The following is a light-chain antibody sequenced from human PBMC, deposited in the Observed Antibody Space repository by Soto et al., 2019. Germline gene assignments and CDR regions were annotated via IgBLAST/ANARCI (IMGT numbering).Light chain of an antibody. CDR2: AAS. CDR1: QSISSY. Sequence: DIHMTQSPSSLSESVGDRVNITCRASQSISSYLNWYQQKPGKAPKLLIYAASSLQSGVPSRFSGSGSGTDFTLTISSLQPEDFATYYCQQSYSTPRTFGQGTKVEIK. CDR3: QQSYSTPRT. V-gene: IGKV1-39*01. J-gene: IGKJ1*01.